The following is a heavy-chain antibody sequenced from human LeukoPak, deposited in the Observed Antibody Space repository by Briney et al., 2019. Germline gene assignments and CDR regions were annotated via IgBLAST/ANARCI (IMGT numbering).Heavy chain of an antibody. D-gene: IGHD6-13*01. Sequence: SETLSLTCTVSGGSISSSSYYWGWIRQPPGKGLEWIGNIYYSGSTYYNPSLKSRVTVSVDTSKNQFSLKLRSVTAADTAVYYCARDQYAEAGLNWFDPWGQGTLVTVSS. J-gene: IGHJ5*02. V-gene: IGHV4-39*07. CDR3: ARDQYAEAGLNWFDP. CDR2: IYYSGST. CDR1: GGSISSSSYY.